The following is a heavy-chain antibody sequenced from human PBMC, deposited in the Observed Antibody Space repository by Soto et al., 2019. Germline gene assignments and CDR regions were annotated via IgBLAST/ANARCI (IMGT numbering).Heavy chain of an antibody. V-gene: IGHV4-34*01. CDR2: INHSGST. CDR1: GESFSGYY. D-gene: IGHD2-15*01. Sequence: QVQLQQWCAGLLKPSETLSLTCAVYGESFSGYYWSWIRQPPGKGLEWIGEINHSGSTNYNPSLNSRVTISVDTSKNQFSLKLSSVTAADTAVYYCARGGRWYPSHRKPKITYFDCWGQGTLVTVSS. CDR3: ARGGRWYPSHRKPKITYFDC. J-gene: IGHJ4*02.